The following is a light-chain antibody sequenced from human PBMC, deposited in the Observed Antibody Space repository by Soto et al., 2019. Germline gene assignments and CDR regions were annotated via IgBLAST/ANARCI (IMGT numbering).Light chain of an antibody. CDR3: SSYAGSKNLV. CDR2: EVS. CDR1: SSDVGDYNY. V-gene: IGLV2-8*01. Sequence: QSVLTQPPSASGSPGQSVTISCTGTSSDVGDYNYVSWYQQHPGKAPKLMIYEVSKRPSGVPDRFSGSKSGNTASLTVSGLQAEDEADYYCSSYAGSKNLVFGGGTQLTVL. J-gene: IGLJ2*01.